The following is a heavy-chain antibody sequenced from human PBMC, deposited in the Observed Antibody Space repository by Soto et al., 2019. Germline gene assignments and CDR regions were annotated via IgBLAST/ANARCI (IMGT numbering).Heavy chain of an antibody. Sequence: SETLSLTCAVSGGSISRSNWWNWVRQPPGKGLEWIGKIYYSGSTNYNPSLKSRVSVSVDTSKNQFSLKVSGVSAADTAVYYCATSQKGYNWNYFDHWGQGALVNVSS. CDR2: IYYSGST. CDR3: ATSQKGYNWNYFDH. V-gene: IGHV4-4*02. J-gene: IGHJ4*02. D-gene: IGHD1-20*01. CDR1: GGSISRSNW.